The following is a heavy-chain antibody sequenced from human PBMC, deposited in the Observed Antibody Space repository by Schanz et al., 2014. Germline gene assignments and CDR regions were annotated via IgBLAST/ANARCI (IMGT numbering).Heavy chain of an antibody. J-gene: IGHJ6*02. CDR2: IHYSGST. CDR3: ARLNYDSSGYPYYYGMDV. CDR1: GGSIRNYY. Sequence: QVQLQESGPGLVKPSETLSLTCSVSGGSIRNYYWNWIRQPPGKGVEWIGYIHYSGSTNYNPSLESRVAMPVDTSKNKFPQKLSSVTAADTAVYYCARLNYDSSGYPYYYGMDVWGQGTTVTVSS. V-gene: IGHV4-59*08. D-gene: IGHD3-22*01.